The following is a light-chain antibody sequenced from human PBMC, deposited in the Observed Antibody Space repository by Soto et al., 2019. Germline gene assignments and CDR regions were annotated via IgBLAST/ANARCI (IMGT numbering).Light chain of an antibody. CDR2: DTS. CDR1: QSVSDW. CDR3: HQYNSYTWT. J-gene: IGKJ1*01. V-gene: IGKV1-5*01. Sequence: IQMTQSPSTLSASVGDRVTITCRASQSVSDWLAWYQQKPGNPPKLLIYDTSRLESAVPSRFSASGSGTECTRTISGLQPDDFETDYCHQYNSYTWTFGQGTKVDIK.